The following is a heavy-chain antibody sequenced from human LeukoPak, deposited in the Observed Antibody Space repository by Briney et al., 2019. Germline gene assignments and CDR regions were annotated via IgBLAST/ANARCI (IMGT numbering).Heavy chain of an antibody. CDR2: IWYDGSNK. Sequence: GRSLRLSCAASGFTFSSYGMHWVRQAPGKGLEWVAVIWYDGSNKYYADSVKGRFTISRDNSKNTLYLQMNSLRAEDTAVYYCARDRSGWTNSFDYWGQGTLVTVSS. CDR3: ARDRSGWTNSFDY. D-gene: IGHD6-19*01. CDR1: GFTFSSYG. J-gene: IGHJ4*02. V-gene: IGHV3-33*01.